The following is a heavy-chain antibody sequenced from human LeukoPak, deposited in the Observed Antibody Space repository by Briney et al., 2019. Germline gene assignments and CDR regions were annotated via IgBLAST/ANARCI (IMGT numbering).Heavy chain of an antibody. J-gene: IGHJ6*03. V-gene: IGHV4-34*01. CDR3: ARGPTHAYCGGDCYSFPYYYYYMDV. CDR1: GGSFSGYY. CDR2: INHSGST. Sequence: SETLSLTCAVYGGSFSGYYWSWIRQPPGKGLEWIGEINHSGSTNYNPSLKSRVTISVDTSKNHFSLKLSSVTAADTAVYYCARGPTHAYCGGDCYSFPYYYYYMDVWGKGTTVTVSS. D-gene: IGHD2-21*02.